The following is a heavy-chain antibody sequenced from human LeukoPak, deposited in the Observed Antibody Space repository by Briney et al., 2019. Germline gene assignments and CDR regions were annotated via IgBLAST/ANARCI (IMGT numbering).Heavy chain of an antibody. CDR2: IYPGDSET. J-gene: IGHJ4*02. CDR3: ARAYYDYVWGVYYFDY. CDR1: GYSFTSYW. D-gene: IGHD3-16*01. Sequence: GESLKISCKGSGYSFTSYWIGWVRQMPGKGLEWMGIIYPGDSETRYSPSFQGQVTISADKSFSSAYLQWSSLKASDTAMYYCARAYYDYVWGVYYFDYWGQGTLVTVSS. V-gene: IGHV5-51*01.